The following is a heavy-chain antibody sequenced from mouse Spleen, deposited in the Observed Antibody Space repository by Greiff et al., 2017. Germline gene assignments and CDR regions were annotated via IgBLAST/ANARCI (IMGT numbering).Heavy chain of an antibody. D-gene: IGHD2-4*01. J-gene: IGHJ3*01. CDR2: INPSNGRT. CDR1: GYTFTSYW. V-gene: IGHV1S81*02. CDR3: ASNYDYDAY. Sequence: QVQLKQSGAELVKPGASVKLSCKASGYTFTSYWMHWVKQRPGQGLEWIGEINPSNGRTNYNEKFKSKATLTVDKSSSTAYMQLSSLTSEDSAVYYCASNYDYDAYWGQGTLVTVSA.